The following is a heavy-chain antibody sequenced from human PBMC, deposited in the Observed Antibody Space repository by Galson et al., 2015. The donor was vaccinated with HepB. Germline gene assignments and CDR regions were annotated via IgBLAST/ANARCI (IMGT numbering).Heavy chain of an antibody. Sequence: SLRLSCAASGFTFSSYGMHWVRQAPGKGLEWVAVISYDGSNKYYADSVKGRFTISRDNSKNTLYLQMNSLRAEDTAVYYCAKVGPMVRGVNYYGMDVWGQGTTVTVSS. CDR3: AKVGPMVRGVNYYGMDV. J-gene: IGHJ6*02. D-gene: IGHD3-10*01. CDR2: ISYDGSNK. CDR1: GFTFSSYG. V-gene: IGHV3-30*18.